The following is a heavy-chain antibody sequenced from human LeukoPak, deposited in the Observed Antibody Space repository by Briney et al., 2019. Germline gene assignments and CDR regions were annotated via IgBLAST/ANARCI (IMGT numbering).Heavy chain of an antibody. CDR2: IDHSGST. D-gene: IGHD3-22*01. V-gene: IGHV4-38-2*02. CDR1: GYSISSGYY. Sequence: SETLSLTCTVSGYSISSGYYWGWIRQSPGKGLEWIGSIDHSGSTYYNTSLKSRITVSVDTSKNQFSLKLSSVTAADTAVYYCASLPVTNYYESSGYYPFDYRGQGTLVTVSS. CDR3: ASLPVTNYYESSGYYPFDY. J-gene: IGHJ4*02.